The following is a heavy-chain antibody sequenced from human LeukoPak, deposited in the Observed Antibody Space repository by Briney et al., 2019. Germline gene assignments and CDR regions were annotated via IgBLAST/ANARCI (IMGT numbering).Heavy chain of an antibody. CDR2: ISSSSSTI. CDR3: ARTMRGIRFLEWSGYYGMDV. Sequence: GGSLRLSCAASGFTFSSYSMNWVRRAPGKGLEWVSYISSSSSTIYYADSVKGRFTISRDNAKNSLYLQMNSLRDEDTAVYYCARTMRGIRFLEWSGYYGMDVWGQGTTVTVSS. CDR1: GFTFSSYS. V-gene: IGHV3-48*02. D-gene: IGHD3-3*01. J-gene: IGHJ6*02.